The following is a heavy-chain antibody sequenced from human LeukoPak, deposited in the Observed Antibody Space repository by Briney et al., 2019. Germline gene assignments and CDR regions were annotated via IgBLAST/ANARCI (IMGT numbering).Heavy chain of an antibody. V-gene: IGHV1-46*01. CDR1: GYTFTSYY. CDR2: INPSGGST. Sequence: ASVKVSCKASGYTFTSYYMHWVRQAPGQGLEWMGIINPSGGSTSYAQKFQGRVTMTRDTSTSTVYMELSSLRSEDTAVYYCARDRVPAAIGYDFWSGYQSFDYWGQGTLVTVSS. J-gene: IGHJ4*02. CDR3: ARDRVPAAIGYDFWSGYQSFDY. D-gene: IGHD3-3*01.